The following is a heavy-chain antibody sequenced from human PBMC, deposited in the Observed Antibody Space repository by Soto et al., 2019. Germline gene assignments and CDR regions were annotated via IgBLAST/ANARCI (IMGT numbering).Heavy chain of an antibody. V-gene: IGHV2-5*02. J-gene: IGHJ5*02. CDR3: ARAIHDYGDYPNWFDP. Sequence: QITLKESGPTLVKPTQTLTLTCTFSGFSLSTSGVGVGWIRQPPGKALEWLALIYWDDDKRYSPSLKSSLTITKDTSKIQVVLTMTNMDPVDTATYYCARAIHDYGDYPNWFDPWGQGTLVTVSS. CDR2: IYWDDDK. D-gene: IGHD4-17*01. CDR1: GFSLSTSGVG.